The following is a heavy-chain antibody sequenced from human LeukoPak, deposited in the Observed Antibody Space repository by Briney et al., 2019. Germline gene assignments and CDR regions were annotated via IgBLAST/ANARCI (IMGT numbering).Heavy chain of an antibody. Sequence: SETLSLTCTVSGGSVSSGSYYWSWIRQPPGKGLEWIGYIYYSGSTNYNPSLKSRVTISVDTSKNQFSLKLSSVTAADTAVYYCASGLAEVDYWGQGTLVTVSS. CDR1: GGSVSSGSYY. CDR2: IYYSGST. CDR3: ASGLAEVDY. D-gene: IGHD6-13*01. J-gene: IGHJ4*02. V-gene: IGHV4-61*01.